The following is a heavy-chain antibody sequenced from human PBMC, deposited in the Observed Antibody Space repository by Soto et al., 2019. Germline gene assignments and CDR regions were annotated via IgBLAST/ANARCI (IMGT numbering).Heavy chain of an antibody. V-gene: IGHV4-59*01. CDR2: IYYSGIT. CDR3: ARSLTDPFYFDY. Sequence: QVQLQESGPGLVKPSETLSITCTVSGGSISSYYWSWIRQPPGKGLEWIGYIYYSGITNYNPSLKSRVTISVVTSKYQFSLKLSSMTAPDTAVYYCARSLTDPFYFDYWGQALLLTVSS. J-gene: IGHJ4*02. CDR1: GGSISSYY.